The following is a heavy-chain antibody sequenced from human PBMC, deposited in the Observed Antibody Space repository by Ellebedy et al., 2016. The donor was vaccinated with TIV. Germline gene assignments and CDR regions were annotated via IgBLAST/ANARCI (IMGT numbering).Heavy chain of an antibody. V-gene: IGHV4-59*01. CDR1: GGSTSTYY. Sequence: MPSETLSLTCTVSGGSTSTYYWTWIRQPPGKGLEWIGNVYYSGSPNYNPSLKSQVTISLDTSKKQFSLKLDSVTAADTAVYYCARGFLSKWLDPWGRGILVTVAS. CDR2: VYYSGSP. CDR3: ARGFLSKWLDP. J-gene: IGHJ5*01.